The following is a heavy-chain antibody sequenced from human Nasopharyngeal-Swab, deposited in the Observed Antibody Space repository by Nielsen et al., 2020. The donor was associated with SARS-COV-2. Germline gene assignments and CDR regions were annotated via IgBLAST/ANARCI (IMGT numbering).Heavy chain of an antibody. CDR3: AKDVHGDYGGIDY. V-gene: IGHV3-7*01. CDR2: IKEDGSDK. Sequence: GGSLRLSCAASGFTFSSYWMSWVRQAPGKGLEWVANIKEDGSDKYHVDSVKGRFTISRDNAKNSLYLQMNSLRAEDTAVYYCAKDVHGDYGGIDYWGQGILVTVSS. D-gene: IGHD4-17*01. J-gene: IGHJ4*02. CDR1: GFTFSSYW.